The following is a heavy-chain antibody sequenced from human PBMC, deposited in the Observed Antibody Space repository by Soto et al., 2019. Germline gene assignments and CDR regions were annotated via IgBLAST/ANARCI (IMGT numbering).Heavy chain of an antibody. V-gene: IGHV1-69*13. J-gene: IGHJ5*02. D-gene: IGHD6-13*01. Sequence: ASVKVSCKASGGTFSSYAISWVRQAPGQGLEWMGGIIPIFGTANYAQKFQGRVTITADESTSTAYMELSSLRSEDTAVYYCARSSSSWAYNWFDPWGQGTLVTVSS. CDR2: IIPIFGTA. CDR1: GGTFSSYA. CDR3: ARSSSSWAYNWFDP.